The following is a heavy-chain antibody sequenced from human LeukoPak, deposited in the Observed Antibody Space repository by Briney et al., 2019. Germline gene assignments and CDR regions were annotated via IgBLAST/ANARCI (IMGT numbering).Heavy chain of an antibody. CDR1: GGPLSRSSSL. D-gene: IGHD2-8*01. CDR2: IFYTGDP. CDR3: TRRTRTSGVMACDH. J-gene: IGHJ4*02. Sequence: ETPSLTCTVSGGPLSRSSSLWGWTRHPPGNGLEWDRSIFYTGDPDSNPSLKIRVTLSVDTAKNQFSLQLNSVTAEDTAVYFCTRRTRTSGVMACDHWGRGTLVTVSS. V-gene: IGHV4-39*01.